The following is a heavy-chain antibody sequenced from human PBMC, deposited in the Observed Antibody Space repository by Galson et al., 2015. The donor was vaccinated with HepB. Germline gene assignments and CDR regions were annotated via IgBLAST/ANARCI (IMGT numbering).Heavy chain of an antibody. CDR1: GFIFGSYG. V-gene: IGHV3-33*01. Sequence: SLRLSCAASGFIFGSYGMHWVRQAPGKGLEWVAFIWHDGINKFYADSVKGRFDISRDNSRYTLYLQMNSLTAEDTAVYYCATYSSTSSFDYWGQGTRVTVSS. CDR2: IWHDGINK. CDR3: ATYSSTSSFDY. J-gene: IGHJ4*02. D-gene: IGHD6-6*01.